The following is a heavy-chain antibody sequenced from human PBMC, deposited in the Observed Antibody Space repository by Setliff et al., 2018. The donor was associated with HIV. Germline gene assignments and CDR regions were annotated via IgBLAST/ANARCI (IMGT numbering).Heavy chain of an antibody. Sequence: ASVKVSCKASGGTFSSYPISWVRQAPGQGLEWMGGIIPIFGTTHYAQKFQGRVTVTADESTSAAYMQLSSLRSDDTAVYYCARGRNYDSSGYGDYYYYMDVWGKGTTVTVSS. CDR3: ARGRNYDSSGYGDYYYYMDV. CDR1: GGTFSSYP. V-gene: IGHV1-69*13. D-gene: IGHD3-22*01. J-gene: IGHJ6*03. CDR2: IIPIFGTT.